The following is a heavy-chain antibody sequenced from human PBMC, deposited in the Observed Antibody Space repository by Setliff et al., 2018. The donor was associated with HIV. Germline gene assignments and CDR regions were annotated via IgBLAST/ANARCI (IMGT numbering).Heavy chain of an antibody. CDR3: ARARITLVRGAHFDY. D-gene: IGHD3-10*01. J-gene: IGHJ4*02. CDR1: GFTVSSNY. Sequence: GGSLRLSCAASGFTVSSNYMSWVRQAPGEGLEWVSLIYSGGSTYYADSVKGRFTISRDNSKNTLYFQMNSLRTEDTAVYYCARARITLVRGAHFDYWGQGTLVTVSS. V-gene: IGHV3-66*02. CDR2: IYSGGST.